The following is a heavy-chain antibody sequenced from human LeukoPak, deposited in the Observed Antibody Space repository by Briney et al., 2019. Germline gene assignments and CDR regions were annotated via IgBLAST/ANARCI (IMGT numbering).Heavy chain of an antibody. V-gene: IGHV1-2*02. Sequence: ASVTVSCTASGYTFTGYYMHWVRQAPGQGLEWMGWINPNSGVTNYAQKFQGRVTMTRDTSISTVYMELSRLRSDDTAVYYCARGTTTFPNVFDIWGQGTMVTVFS. CDR2: INPNSGVT. D-gene: IGHD1-1*01. CDR3: ARGTTTFPNVFDI. J-gene: IGHJ3*02. CDR1: GYTFTGYY.